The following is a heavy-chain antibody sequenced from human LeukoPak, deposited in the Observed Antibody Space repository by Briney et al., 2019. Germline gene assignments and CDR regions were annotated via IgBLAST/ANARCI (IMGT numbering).Heavy chain of an antibody. CDR1: GGSFSGYY. Sequence: PSETLSLTCAVYGGSFSGYYWSWIRQPPGKGLEWIGEINHSGSTNYNPSLKSRVTISVDTSKNQFSLKLSSVTAADTAVYYCARVRRSYSYYYYGMDVWGQGTTVTVSS. D-gene: IGHD1-26*01. J-gene: IGHJ6*02. CDR3: ARVRRSYSYYYYGMDV. CDR2: INHSGST. V-gene: IGHV4-34*01.